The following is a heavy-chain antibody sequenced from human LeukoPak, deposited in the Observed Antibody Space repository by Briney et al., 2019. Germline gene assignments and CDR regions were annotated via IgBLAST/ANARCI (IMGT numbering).Heavy chain of an antibody. CDR2: ISAYNGNT. CDR3: ARPHSGGIWNPEYYFDY. D-gene: IGHD6-13*01. CDR1: GYTFTSYG. V-gene: IGHV1-18*01. J-gene: IGHJ4*02. Sequence: GASVKVSCKASGYTFTSYGISWVRQAPGQGLEWMGWISAYNGNTNYAQKLQGRVTMTRDTSTSTVYMELSSLRSEDTAVYYCARPHSGGIWNPEYYFDYWGQGTLVTVSS.